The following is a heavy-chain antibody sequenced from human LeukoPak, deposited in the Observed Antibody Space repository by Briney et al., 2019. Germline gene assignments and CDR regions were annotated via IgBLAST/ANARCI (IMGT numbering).Heavy chain of an antibody. CDR3: ARDAVTVNSYYFDY. V-gene: IGHV4-61*01. CDR1: GGSVSSGSYH. Sequence: PSETLSLTCTVSGGSVSSGSYHWSWIRQPPGKGLEWIGYIYYSGSTNYNPSLKSRVTISVDTSKNQFSLKLSSVTAADTAVYYCARDAVTVNSYYFDYWGQGTLVTVSS. D-gene: IGHD4-11*01. CDR2: IYYSGST. J-gene: IGHJ4*02.